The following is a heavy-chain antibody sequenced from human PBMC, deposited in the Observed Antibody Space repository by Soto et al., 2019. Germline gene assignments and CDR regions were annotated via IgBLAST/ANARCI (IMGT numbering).Heavy chain of an antibody. CDR1: GGSFSGYY. CDR3: ARITVHYYYYMDV. V-gene: IGHV4-34*01. CDR2: INHSGST. Sequence: SETLSLTCAVYGGSFSGYYWSWIRQPPGKGLEWIGEINHSGSTNYNPSLKSRVTISVDTSKNQFSLKLSSVTAADTAVYYCARITVHYYYYMDVWGKGTTVTVSS. J-gene: IGHJ6*03. D-gene: IGHD4-4*01.